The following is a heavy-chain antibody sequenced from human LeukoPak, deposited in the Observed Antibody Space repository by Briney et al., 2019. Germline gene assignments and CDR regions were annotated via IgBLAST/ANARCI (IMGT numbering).Heavy chain of an antibody. CDR3: AREYSSGWLGWFDP. V-gene: IGHV3-7*01. J-gene: IGHJ5*02. D-gene: IGHD6-19*01. Sequence: PGGSLRLSCAASGFTFSSYWMSWVRQAPGKGLEWVANIKQDGSEKYYVDSVKGRFTISRDSAKNSLYLQMNSLRAEDTAVYYCAREYSSGWLGWFDPWGQGTLVTVSS. CDR2: IKQDGSEK. CDR1: GFTFSSYW.